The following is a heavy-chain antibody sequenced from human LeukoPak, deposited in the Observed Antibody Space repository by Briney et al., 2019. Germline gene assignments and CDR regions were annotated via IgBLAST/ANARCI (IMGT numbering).Heavy chain of an antibody. CDR3: ARGGGYGSPLGY. V-gene: IGHV4-4*09. CDR2: IYSSGST. J-gene: IGHJ4*02. D-gene: IGHD5-18*01. Sequence: ETLSLTCTVCGGSISSYYWSWIRQPPGKGLEWIGYIYSSGSTKYNPSLKSRVTISVDTSKNQFSLKLSSVTAADTAVYYCARGGGYGSPLGYWGQGTLVTVSS. CDR1: GGSISSYY.